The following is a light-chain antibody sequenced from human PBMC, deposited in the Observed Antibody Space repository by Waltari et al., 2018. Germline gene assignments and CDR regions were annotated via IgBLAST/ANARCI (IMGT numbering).Light chain of an antibody. CDR3: QSYDTTTHWV. CDR1: SGSIASKL. V-gene: IGLV6-57*03. CDR2: EDN. J-gene: IGLJ3*02. Sequence: FMLTQPHSVSESPGTTVIISCTRSSGSIASKLAQWYQQRPGSAPTSVIFEDNERPSGGPDRFSGSIDSSSNSASLTISGLRTEDEADYYCQSYDTTTHWVFGGGTKLTVL.